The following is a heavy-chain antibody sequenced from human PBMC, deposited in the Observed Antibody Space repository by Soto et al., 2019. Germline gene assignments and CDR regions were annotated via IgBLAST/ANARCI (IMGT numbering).Heavy chain of an antibody. Sequence: SETLSLTSTDSGGSISSGDYYWGWIRQPPGKGREWIGYIYYSGSTYYNPSLKSPGTISIITSNKQFSLRLSAVTAADTAVYYCARENRGTVTSFDYWGQGTLVTVSS. CDR3: ARENRGTVTSFDY. CDR1: GGSISSGDYY. V-gene: IGHV4-30-4*01. J-gene: IGHJ4*02. D-gene: IGHD4-17*01. CDR2: IYYSGST.